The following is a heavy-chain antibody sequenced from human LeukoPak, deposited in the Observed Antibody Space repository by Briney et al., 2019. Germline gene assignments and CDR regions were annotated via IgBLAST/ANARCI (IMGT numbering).Heavy chain of an antibody. Sequence: GTSVKVFCKASGGTFSSYPISWVRQAPGQGLEWMGGIIPIFGTANYAQKFQGRVTITADESTSTAYMELSSLRSEDTAVYYCARGRYSSSWYDLDYWGQGTLVTVSS. CDR2: IIPIFGTA. D-gene: IGHD6-13*01. CDR3: ARGRYSSSWYDLDY. V-gene: IGHV1-69*01. CDR1: GGTFSSYP. J-gene: IGHJ4*02.